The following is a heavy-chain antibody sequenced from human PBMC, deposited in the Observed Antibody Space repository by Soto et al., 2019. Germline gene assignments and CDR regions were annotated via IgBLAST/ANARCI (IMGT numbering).Heavy chain of an antibody. CDR1: GFTFSSYW. CDR3: AREWDDYDDPFDY. D-gene: IGHD4-17*01. V-gene: IGHV3-74*01. J-gene: IGHJ4*02. Sequence: PGGSLRLSCAASGFTFSSYWMHWVRQSPGKGLVWVSRINSDGSSTSYADSVKGRFTISRDNARNTLYLQMNSLRAEDTAVYYCAREWDDYDDPFDYWGQGILVTVSS. CDR2: INSDGSST.